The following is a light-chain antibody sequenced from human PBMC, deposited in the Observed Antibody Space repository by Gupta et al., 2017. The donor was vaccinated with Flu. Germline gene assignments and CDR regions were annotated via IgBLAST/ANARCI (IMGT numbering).Light chain of an antibody. CDR3: GGWDSRFSIVV. Sequence: VTISCSGSSSNIGNKYVSWYQQLPGTAPILLIYENSRRPSGIPDRFSGSKSGTSATLGITGLQTGDEAEYHCGGWDSRFSIVVFGGGTKLTVL. V-gene: IGLV1-51*02. CDR2: ENS. CDR1: SSNIGNKY. J-gene: IGLJ3*02.